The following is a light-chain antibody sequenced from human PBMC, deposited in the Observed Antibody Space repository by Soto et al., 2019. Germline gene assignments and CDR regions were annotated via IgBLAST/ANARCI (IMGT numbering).Light chain of an antibody. CDR3: QTWGTGIHVV. CDR2: LNSDXCX. CDR1: SWHSSYA. Sequence: QLVLTQSPSASSSLGASVKLTCTLSSWHSSYAIAWHQQQPEKGPRYLMKLNSDXCXSXXXXXXXXFSGFRVGDVRYLTXPXLQSEDEADSYCQTWGTGIHVVFGGGTKLTVL. V-gene: IGLV4-69*01. J-gene: IGLJ2*01.